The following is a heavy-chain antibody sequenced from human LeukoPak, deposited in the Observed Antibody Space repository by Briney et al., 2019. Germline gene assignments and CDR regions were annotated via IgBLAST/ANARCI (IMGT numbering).Heavy chain of an antibody. Sequence: ASVKVSCKASGYTFTSYGISWVRQAPGQGLEWMGWISAYNGNTNYAQKLQGRVTMTTDTSTSTAYMELRSLRSDDTAVYYCARAHIVVVPAAAYYYGMDVWGQGTTVTVSS. CDR3: ARAHIVVVPAAAYYYGMDV. CDR1: GYTFTSYG. CDR2: ISAYNGNT. V-gene: IGHV1-18*01. D-gene: IGHD2-2*01. J-gene: IGHJ6*02.